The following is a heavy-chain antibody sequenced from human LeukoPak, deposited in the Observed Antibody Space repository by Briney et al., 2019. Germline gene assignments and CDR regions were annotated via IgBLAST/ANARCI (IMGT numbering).Heavy chain of an antibody. V-gene: IGHV3-74*01. CDR2: INSDGSVT. Sequence: GGSLRLSCAASGFTFRRNWMHWVRQAPGKGLVWVSRINSDGSVTDYADSVKGRFAISRDNSKNTLYLQMNSLRAEDTAVYYCAKKGSTARDFDYWGQGTLVTVSS. CDR1: GFTFRRNW. D-gene: IGHD2-21*02. J-gene: IGHJ4*02. CDR3: AKKGSTARDFDY.